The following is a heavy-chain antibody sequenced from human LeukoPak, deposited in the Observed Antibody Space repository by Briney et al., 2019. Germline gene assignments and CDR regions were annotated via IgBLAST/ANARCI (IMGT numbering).Heavy chain of an antibody. V-gene: IGHV1-18*01. Sequence: ASVKVSCKASGYTFTSYGISWVRQAPGQGLEWMGWISAYNGNTNYAQKLQGRVTMTTDTSTSTAYMELRGLRSDDTAVYYCARDAFPQDSRRFDYWGQGTLVTVSS. J-gene: IGHJ4*02. D-gene: IGHD6-13*01. CDR1: GYTFTSYG. CDR3: ARDAFPQDSRRFDY. CDR2: ISAYNGNT.